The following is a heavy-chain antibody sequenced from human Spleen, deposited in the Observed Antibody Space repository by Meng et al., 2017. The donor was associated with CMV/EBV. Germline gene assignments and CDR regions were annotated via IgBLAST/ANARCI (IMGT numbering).Heavy chain of an antibody. V-gene: IGHV3-15*01. CDR2: IKSKTDGGTT. D-gene: IGHD6-13*01. CDR3: TTRSGSSWYRGASAY. J-gene: IGHJ4*02. Sequence: FTFSNAWMSWVRQAPGKGLEWVGRIKSKTDGGTTDYAAPVKGRFTISRDDSKNTLYLQMNSLKTEDTAVYYCTTRSGSSWYRGASAYWGQGTLVTVSS. CDR1: FTFSNAW.